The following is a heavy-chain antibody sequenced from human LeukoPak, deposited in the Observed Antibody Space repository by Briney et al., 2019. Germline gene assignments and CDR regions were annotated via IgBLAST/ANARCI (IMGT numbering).Heavy chain of an antibody. CDR3: ARGLVVVPAATSLWFDP. CDR1: GGSISSGDYY. V-gene: IGHV4-30-4*01. CDR2: IYYSGST. Sequence: SETLSHTCTVSGGSISSGDYYWSWIRQPPGKGLEWIGYIYYSGSTYYNPSLKSRVTISVDTSKNQFSLKLSSVTAADTAVYYCARGLVVVPAATSLWFDPWGQGTLVTVSS. D-gene: IGHD2-2*01. J-gene: IGHJ5*02.